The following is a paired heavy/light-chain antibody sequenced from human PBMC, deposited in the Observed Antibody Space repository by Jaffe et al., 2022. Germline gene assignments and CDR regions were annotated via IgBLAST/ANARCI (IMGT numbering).Heavy chain of an antibody. CDR1: VGSIRSGTYY. V-gene: IGHV4-39*01. D-gene: IGHD5-12*01. J-gene: IGHJ3*02. Sequence: QLQLQESGPGLVKPSETLSLTCTVSVGSIRSGTYYWGWIRQPPGKGLEWIGSIYDSGSTYYNPSLKSRVTISVDTSKNQFSLKLSSVTAADTAVYYCARHARREYSGYDPRDAFDIWGQGTMVTVSS. CDR3: ARHARREYSGYDPRDAFDI. CDR2: IYDSGST.
Light chain of an antibody. Sequence: QSALTQPASVSGSPGQSITISCTGTSSDVGSYNLVSWYQQHPGKAPKLIIYEVSKRPSGVSNRFSGSKSGNTASLTISGLQAEDEADYYCCSYAGISTFWVFGGGTKLTVL. CDR2: EVS. CDR1: SSDVGSYNL. J-gene: IGLJ3*02. V-gene: IGLV2-23*02. CDR3: CSYAGISTFWV.